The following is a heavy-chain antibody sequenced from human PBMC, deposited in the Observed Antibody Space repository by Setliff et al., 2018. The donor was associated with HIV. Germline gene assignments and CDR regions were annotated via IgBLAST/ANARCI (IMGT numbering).Heavy chain of an antibody. CDR2: FYTSGST. CDR3: ARDRGGAAAGGYYYMDV. J-gene: IGHJ6*03. D-gene: IGHD6-13*01. CDR1: GGSISSYY. V-gene: IGHV4-4*08. Sequence: LSLTCTVSGGSISSYYWNWIRQPPGKGLEWIGYFYTSGSTDYNPSLKSRVSISIDTSKNQFSLKLSSVTAADTAVYYCARDRGGAAAGGYYYMDVWGKGTTVTVSS.